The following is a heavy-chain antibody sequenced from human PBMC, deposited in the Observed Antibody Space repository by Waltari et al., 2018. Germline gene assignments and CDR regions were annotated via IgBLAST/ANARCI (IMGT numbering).Heavy chain of an antibody. CDR1: GGSFSGYY. D-gene: IGHD3-10*01. CDR2: INHSGST. J-gene: IGHJ5*02. V-gene: IGHV4-34*01. Sequence: QVQLQQWGAGLLKPSETLSLTCAVYGGSFSGYYWSWIRQRPGTGLEWIGEINHSGSTNYNPSLKSRVTISVDTSKNQFSLKLSSVTAADTAVYYCARKSYGSGSYYRPFNWFDPWGQGTLVTVSS. CDR3: ARKSYGSGSYYRPFNWFDP.